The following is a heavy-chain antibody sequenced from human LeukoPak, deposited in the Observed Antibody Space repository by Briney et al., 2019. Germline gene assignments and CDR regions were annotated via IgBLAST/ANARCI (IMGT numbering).Heavy chain of an antibody. CDR1: GYTFTSYY. V-gene: IGHV1-46*01. CDR2: INPSGGST. Sequence: ASVKVSCKASGYTFTSYYMHWARQAPGQGLEWMGIINPSGGSTSYAQKFQGRVTMTRDTSTSTVYMELSSLRSEDTAVYYCARGDIVVVPAATSYYYYGMDVWGQGTTVTVSS. J-gene: IGHJ6*02. D-gene: IGHD2-2*01. CDR3: ARGDIVVVPAATSYYYYGMDV.